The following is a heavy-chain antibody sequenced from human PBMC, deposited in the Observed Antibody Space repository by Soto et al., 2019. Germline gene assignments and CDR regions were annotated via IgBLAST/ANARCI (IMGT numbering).Heavy chain of an antibody. CDR3: ARDWEGAAAIGGYYYYYYGMDV. CDR2: INPSGGST. V-gene: IGHV1-46*01. D-gene: IGHD2-2*02. J-gene: IGHJ6*02. CDR1: GYTFTSYY. Sequence: ASVKVSCKASGYTFTSYYMHWVRQAPGQGLEWMGIINPSGGSTSYAQKFQGRVTMTRDTSTSTVYMELSSLRSEDTAVYYCARDWEGAAAIGGYYYYYYGMDVWGQGTTVTVS.